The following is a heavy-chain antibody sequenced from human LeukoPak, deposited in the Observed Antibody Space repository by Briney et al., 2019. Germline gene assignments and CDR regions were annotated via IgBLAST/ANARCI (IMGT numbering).Heavy chain of an antibody. CDR2: ISSSGST. Sequence: QPSETLSLTCTVSGDSISSGDYYWSWIRQPAGKGLEWIGRISSSGSTNYNPSLKSRVTISVDTSKNQFSLKLSSVTAADTAVYYCARERGTYYYDSSGYYYVDYWGQGTLVTVSS. J-gene: IGHJ4*02. D-gene: IGHD3-22*01. V-gene: IGHV4-61*02. CDR3: ARERGTYYYDSSGYYYVDY. CDR1: GDSISSGDYY.